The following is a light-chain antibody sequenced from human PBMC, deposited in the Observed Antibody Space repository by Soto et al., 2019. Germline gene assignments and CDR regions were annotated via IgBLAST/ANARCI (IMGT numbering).Light chain of an antibody. CDR3: QQYDSYPLA. CDR1: QSISNW. V-gene: IGKV1-5*03. CDR2: KAS. J-gene: IGKJ4*01. Sequence: DIQMTQSRSTLSASVGDRVTITCRASQSISNWLAWYQQKPGKAPKYLIYKASNLQSGVPSRFSGSGSGTEFTLTISSLQPDDFAPYYCQQYDSYPLAFGGGTRVDIK.